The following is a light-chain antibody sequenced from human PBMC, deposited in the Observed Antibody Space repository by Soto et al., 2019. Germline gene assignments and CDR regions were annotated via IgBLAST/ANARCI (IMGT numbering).Light chain of an antibody. J-gene: IGKJ1*01. V-gene: IGKV3-20*01. Sequence: IVLTQSPGTLSLSPGERATLSCRASQRVXSSYLAWYPQKPGKATRLPIYGASNRATGIPDMFRGSGYGTDFILTISRLEPEDVAVYYCQQYGSSGTFGQGTKVDIK. CDR2: GAS. CDR3: QQYGSSGT. CDR1: QRVXSSY.